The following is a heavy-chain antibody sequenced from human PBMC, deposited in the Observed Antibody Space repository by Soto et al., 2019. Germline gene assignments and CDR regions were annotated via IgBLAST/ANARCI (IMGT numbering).Heavy chain of an antibody. CDR2: TYYRSKWYN. CDR3: ARDRLVRPYCGGDCYSFDAFDI. Sequence: SQTLSLTCAISGDSVSSNSAAWNWIRQSPSRGLEWLGRTYYRSKWYNDYAVSVKSRITINPDTPKNQFSLQLNSVTPEDTAVYYCARDRLVRPYCGGDCYSFDAFDIWGQGTMVTVSS. V-gene: IGHV6-1*01. CDR1: GDSVSSNSAA. D-gene: IGHD2-21*01. J-gene: IGHJ3*02.